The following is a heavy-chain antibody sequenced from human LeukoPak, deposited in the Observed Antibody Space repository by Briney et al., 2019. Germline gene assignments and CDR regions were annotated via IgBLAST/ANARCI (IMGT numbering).Heavy chain of an antibody. J-gene: IGHJ4*02. CDR2: IASDGSDR. CDR1: GFTFSSYG. D-gene: IGHD6-13*01. Sequence: PGRSLRLSCTASGFTFSSYGMHWVRQAPGKGLEWVANIASDGSDRHYADSVKGRFTISRDNSKNTVYLQMNSLRGEDTAAYYCAKDRSNSWTFDYWGQGTLVTVSS. V-gene: IGHV3-30*18. CDR3: AKDRSNSWTFDY.